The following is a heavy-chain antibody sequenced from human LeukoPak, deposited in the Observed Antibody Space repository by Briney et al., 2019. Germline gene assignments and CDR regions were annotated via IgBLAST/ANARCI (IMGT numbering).Heavy chain of an antibody. CDR1: RFTFNSYW. CDR2: ISSSSSTI. D-gene: IGHD1-26*01. V-gene: IGHV3-48*04. J-gene: IGHJ4*02. Sequence: GGSLRLSCAASRFTFNSYWMNWVRQAPGKGLEWVSYISSSSSTIYYADSVKGRFTISRDNAKNSLYLQMNSLRAEDTAVYYCARDPAWELKGLGGQGTLVTVSS. CDR3: ARDPAWELKGL.